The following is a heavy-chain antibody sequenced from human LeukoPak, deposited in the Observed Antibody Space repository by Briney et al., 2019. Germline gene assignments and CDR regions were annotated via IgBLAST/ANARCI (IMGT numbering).Heavy chain of an antibody. V-gene: IGHV3-21*01. CDR2: ISSGSSYI. J-gene: IGHJ2*01. D-gene: IGHD2-21*02. Sequence: PGGSLRLSCAASRFTFSTYSMNWVRQAPGKGLEWVSSISSGSSYIYYADSVKGRFTISRDNAKNSLYLQMNSLRAEDTAVYYCAREPPVVTALPGYFDLWGRGTLVTVSS. CDR3: AREPPVVTALPGYFDL. CDR1: RFTFSTYS.